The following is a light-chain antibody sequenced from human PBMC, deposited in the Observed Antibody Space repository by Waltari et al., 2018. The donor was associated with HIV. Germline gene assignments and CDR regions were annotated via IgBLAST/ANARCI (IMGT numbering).Light chain of an antibody. V-gene: IGLV3-10*01. CDR2: EDS. J-gene: IGLJ2*01. CDR3: YSTDNSGNHRGV. CDR1: AWPKKK. Sequence: SYELTQPPSVSVSPGQTARITCSGEAWPKKKAYWYQPKSGQAPVLVIYEDSKRPSGIPERFSGSSSGTMATLTISGAQVEDEADYYCYSTDNSGNHRGVFGGGTKLTVL.